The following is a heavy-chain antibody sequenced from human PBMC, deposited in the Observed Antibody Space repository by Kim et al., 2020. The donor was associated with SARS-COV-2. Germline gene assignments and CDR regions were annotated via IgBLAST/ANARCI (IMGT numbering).Heavy chain of an antibody. Sequence: GGSLRLSCAASGFTFSSYSMNWVRQAPGKGLEWVSYISSSSSTIYYADSVKGRFTISRDNAKNSLYLQMNSLRDEDTAVYYCARESRQVRGDAFDIWGQGTMVTVSS. CDR1: GFTFSSYS. J-gene: IGHJ3*02. CDR2: ISSSSSTI. CDR3: ARESRQVRGDAFDI. V-gene: IGHV3-48*02. D-gene: IGHD3-10*01.